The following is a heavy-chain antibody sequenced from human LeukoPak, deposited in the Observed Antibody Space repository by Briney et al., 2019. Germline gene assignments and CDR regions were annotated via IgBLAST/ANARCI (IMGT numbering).Heavy chain of an antibody. V-gene: IGHV4-59*08. CDR3: ARNAGTKDYYYGMDV. D-gene: IGHD2-2*01. J-gene: IGHJ6*02. CDR2: IYYSGST. CDR1: GGSISSYY. Sequence: SETLSLTCTVSGGSISSYYWSWIRQPPGKGLEWIGCIYYSGSTNYNPSLKSRVTISVDTSKNQFSLRLTSLTAADTAVYYCARNAGTKDYYYGMDVWGQGTTVIVSS.